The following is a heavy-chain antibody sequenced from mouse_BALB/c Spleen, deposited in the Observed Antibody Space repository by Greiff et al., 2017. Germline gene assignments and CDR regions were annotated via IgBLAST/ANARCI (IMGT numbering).Heavy chain of an antibody. CDR2: IYPGDGDT. D-gene: IGHD1-1*01. V-gene: IGHV1-80*01. CDR3: ARSGITTGFAY. CDR1: GYAFSSYW. J-gene: IGHJ3*01. Sequence: VKLQESGAELVRPGSSVKISCKASGYAFSSYWMNWVKQRPGQGLEWIGQIYPGDGDTNYNGKFKGKATLTADKSSSTAYMQLSSLTSEDSAVYFCARSGITTGFAYWGQGTLVTVSA.